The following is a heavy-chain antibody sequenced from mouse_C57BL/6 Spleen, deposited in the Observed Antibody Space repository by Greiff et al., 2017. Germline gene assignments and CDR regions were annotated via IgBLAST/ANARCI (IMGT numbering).Heavy chain of an antibody. CDR2: ISDGGSYT. CDR3: ARTITTVVAPCDY. CDR1: GFTFSSYA. V-gene: IGHV5-4*03. D-gene: IGHD1-1*01. Sequence: EVMLVESGGGLVKPGGSLKLSCAASGFTFSSYAMSWVRQTPEKRLEWVATISDGGSYTYYPDNVKGRFTISRDNAKNNLYLQMSHLKSEDTAMYYCARTITTVVAPCDYWGQGTTLTVSS. J-gene: IGHJ2*01.